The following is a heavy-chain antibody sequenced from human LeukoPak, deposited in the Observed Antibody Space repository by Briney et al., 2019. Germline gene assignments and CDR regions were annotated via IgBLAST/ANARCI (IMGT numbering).Heavy chain of an antibody. CDR3: ASGYSSSWYAFDI. D-gene: IGHD6-13*01. Sequence: GGSLRLSCAASGFTFSSYAMHWVRQAPGKGLEWVAAISYDGSNKYYADSVKGRFTISRDNSKNTLYLQMNSLRAEDTAVYYCASGYSSSWYAFDIWGQGTMVTVSS. CDR2: ISYDGSNK. J-gene: IGHJ3*02. V-gene: IGHV3-30-3*01. CDR1: GFTFSSYA.